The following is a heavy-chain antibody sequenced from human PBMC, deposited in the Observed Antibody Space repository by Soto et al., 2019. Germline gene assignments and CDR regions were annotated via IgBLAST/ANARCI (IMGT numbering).Heavy chain of an antibody. CDR2: IYYSGST. V-gene: IGHV4-31*02. J-gene: IGHJ4*02. CDR1: GGSISSGGYY. CDR3: ARGSVVAATRFDY. Sequence: TLSLTCTVSGGSISSGGYYWSWIRQHPGKGLEWIGYIYYSGSTYYNPSLKSRVTISVDTSKNQFSLKLSSVTAADTAVYYCARGSVVAATRFDYWGQGTLVTVSS. D-gene: IGHD2-15*01.